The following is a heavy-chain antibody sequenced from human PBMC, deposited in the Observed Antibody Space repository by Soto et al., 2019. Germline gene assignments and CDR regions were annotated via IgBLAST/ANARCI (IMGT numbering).Heavy chain of an antibody. J-gene: IGHJ3*02. V-gene: IGHV4-59*01. D-gene: IGHD3-9*01. CDR1: GPPFSYLY. Sequence: PSETLSPTYNTSGPPFSYLYWSRISQASGKGLEWLGYIYDSGSTNYNPSVKSRVTMSVDTSKTQFSLDLGSVTAADTAVYFCAASYYAILTGHFAFDIWGHGTMVT. CDR2: IYDSGST. CDR3: AASYYAILTGHFAFDI.